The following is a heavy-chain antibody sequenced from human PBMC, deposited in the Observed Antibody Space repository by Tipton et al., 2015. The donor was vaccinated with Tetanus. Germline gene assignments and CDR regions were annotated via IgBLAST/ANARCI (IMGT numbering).Heavy chain of an antibody. J-gene: IGHJ2*01. V-gene: IGHV4-34*01. CDR3: ARGGSYSYGPRGFDL. Sequence: TLSLTCAVYGGSFSAYYWGWIRQSPGKGLEWIGEINHSGSTTYSPSFKSRVTISVDTPKNQFSLKLTSLTVADTAVYYCARGGSYSYGPRGFDLWGRGTLVTVPS. CDR2: INHSGST. CDR1: GGSFSAYY. D-gene: IGHD5-18*01.